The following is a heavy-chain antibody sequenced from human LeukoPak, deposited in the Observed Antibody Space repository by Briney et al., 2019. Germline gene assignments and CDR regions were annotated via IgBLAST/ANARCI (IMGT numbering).Heavy chain of an antibody. CDR1: GGTFSSYA. CDR2: IIPIFTTA. CDR3: ARDQRQYSTGYYFDY. V-gene: IGHV1-69*13. Sequence: SVKVSCKASGGTFSSYAISWVRQAPGQGLEWMGEIIPIFTTANYAQKFQGRVTITADESTSTAYMELSSLRSEDTALYYCARDQRQYSTGYYFDYWGQGTLVTVSS. J-gene: IGHJ4*02. D-gene: IGHD3-22*01.